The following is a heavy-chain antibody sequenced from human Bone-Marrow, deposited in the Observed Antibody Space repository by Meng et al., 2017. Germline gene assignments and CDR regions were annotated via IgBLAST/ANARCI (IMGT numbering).Heavy chain of an antibody. D-gene: IGHD3-10*01. Sequence: VRRVQYGAVVKRAAAVVNVSCKASEYTFTAYYMHWVGQAPGQGLEWIERINPNSVGTNYAQKFQGRVTMTRDTSISTAYMELSRLRSDDTAVYYCARAYGSGSYLRAYYFDYWGQGTLVTVSS. CDR1: EYTFTAYY. CDR3: ARAYGSGSYLRAYYFDY. J-gene: IGHJ4*02. V-gene: IGHV1-2*06. CDR2: INPNSVGT.